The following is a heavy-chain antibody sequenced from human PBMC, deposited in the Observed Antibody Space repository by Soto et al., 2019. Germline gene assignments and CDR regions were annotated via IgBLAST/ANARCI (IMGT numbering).Heavy chain of an antibody. Sequence: ASVKVSCKVSGYTLTETSIHWVRQAPGIGLEWMGGSNPEDGETIYAQKVQGRVIMTEDTSTDTAYMELSSLRSDDTAVYYCARGGYCSGGGCLEFDPWGQGTLVTVSS. D-gene: IGHD2-15*01. CDR1: GYTLTETS. CDR2: SNPEDGET. CDR3: ARGGYCSGGGCLEFDP. V-gene: IGHV1-24*01. J-gene: IGHJ5*02.